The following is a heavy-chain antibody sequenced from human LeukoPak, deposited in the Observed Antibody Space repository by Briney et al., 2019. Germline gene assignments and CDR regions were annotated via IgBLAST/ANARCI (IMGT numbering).Heavy chain of an antibody. CDR3: ARATVTTLVFDY. J-gene: IGHJ4*02. CDR1: GVSISSGAYY. CDR2: IYYSGST. D-gene: IGHD4-17*01. Sequence: SETLSLTCTVSGVSISSGAYYWSWIRQHPGKGLEWIGHIYYSGSTYYNPSLKSRVTISVDTSKNQFSLKLSSVTAADTAVYYCARATVTTLVFDYWGQGTLVTVSS. V-gene: IGHV4-31*03.